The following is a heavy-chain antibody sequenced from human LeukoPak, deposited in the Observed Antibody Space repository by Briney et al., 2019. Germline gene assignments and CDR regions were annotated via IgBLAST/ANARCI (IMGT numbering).Heavy chain of an antibody. CDR3: ATRKLGNDY. Sequence: SETLSLTCTVSGGSISTSNYYWGWIRQPPGKGLEWIGNIFYSGSTYYSPSPRSRVTISLDTSRNQFSLKLYSVTAADTAVYYCATRKLGNDYWGQGTLVTVSS. D-gene: IGHD7-27*01. V-gene: IGHV4-39*07. CDR2: IFYSGST. J-gene: IGHJ4*02. CDR1: GGSISTSNYY.